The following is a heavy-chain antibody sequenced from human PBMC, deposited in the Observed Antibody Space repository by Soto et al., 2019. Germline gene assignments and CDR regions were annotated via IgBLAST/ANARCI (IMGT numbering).Heavy chain of an antibody. V-gene: IGHV4-31*03. CDR3: AREGARIAAAVDY. CDR2: IYYSGST. J-gene: IGHJ4*02. D-gene: IGHD6-25*01. Sequence: QVQLQESGPGLVKPSQTLSLTCTVSGGSISSGGYYWSWIRQHPGKGLEWIGYIYYSGSTYYNPSLKRRVTISVDKSKNQFSLQLSSVTAADTAVYYCAREGARIAAAVDYWGQGRMVTVSS. CDR1: GGSISSGGYY.